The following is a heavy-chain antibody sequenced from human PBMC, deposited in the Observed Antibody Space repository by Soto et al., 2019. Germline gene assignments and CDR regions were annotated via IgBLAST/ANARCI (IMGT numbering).Heavy chain of an antibody. D-gene: IGHD2-2*02. CDR1: GFTFSSYA. CDR2: ISGSGGST. CDR3: AKEGYCSSTSCYRTEFDP. V-gene: IGHV3-23*01. Sequence: GGSLRLSCAASGFTFSSYAMSWVRQAPGKGLEWVSAISGSGGSTYYADSVKGRFTISRDNSKNTLYLQMNSLRAEDTAVYYCAKEGYCSSTSCYRTEFDPWGQGTLVTVSS. J-gene: IGHJ5*02.